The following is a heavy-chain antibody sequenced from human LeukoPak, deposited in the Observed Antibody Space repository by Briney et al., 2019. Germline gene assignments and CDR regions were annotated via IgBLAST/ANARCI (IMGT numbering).Heavy chain of an antibody. D-gene: IGHD2-8*01. J-gene: IGHJ4*01. V-gene: IGHV3-23*01. CDR2: ISGSGAST. Sequence: QSGGSLRLSCAASGFTFSSHAMNWVRRAPGKGLEWVSAISGSGASTYYADSVKGRFSISRDNSENTLYLQMTSLRAEDTAVYYCAGSSSNGPSGYLDYWGHGTLVTVSS. CDR3: AGSSSNGPSGYLDY. CDR1: GFTFSSHA.